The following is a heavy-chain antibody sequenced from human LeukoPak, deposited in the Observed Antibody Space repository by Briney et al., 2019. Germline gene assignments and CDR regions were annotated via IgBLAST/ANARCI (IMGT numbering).Heavy chain of an antibody. Sequence: SETLSLTCTVSGGSISGYYWSWIRQPAGKGLEWIGRIYTSGSTHYNPSLKSRVTMSVDTSKSQFSLKLSSVTAADTAVHYCARLITGTTTAFDIWGQGTMVTVSS. CDR3: ARLITGTTTAFDI. V-gene: IGHV4-4*07. J-gene: IGHJ3*02. D-gene: IGHD1-7*01. CDR2: IYTSGST. CDR1: GGSISGYY.